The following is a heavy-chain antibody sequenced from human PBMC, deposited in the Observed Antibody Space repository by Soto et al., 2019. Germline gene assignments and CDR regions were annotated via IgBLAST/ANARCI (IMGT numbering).Heavy chain of an antibody. CDR1: GGSISSSPYY. CDR3: ARDVNGGAFDI. CDR2: IYYSGST. J-gene: IGHJ3*02. Sequence: PSETLSLTCAVSGGSISSSPYYWGWIRQPPGKGLEWIGNIYYSGSTSYNPSLKSRVTISVDTSKNQFSLKLSSVTAADTAVYYCARDVNGGAFDIWGQGTMVTVSS. V-gene: IGHV4-39*02. D-gene: IGHD2-8*01.